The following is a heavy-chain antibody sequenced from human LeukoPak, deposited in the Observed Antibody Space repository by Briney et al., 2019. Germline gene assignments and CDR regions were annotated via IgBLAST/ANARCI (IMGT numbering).Heavy chain of an antibody. J-gene: IGHJ6*03. CDR2: INPSGGST. CDR1: GYTFTSYY. Sequence: ASVKVSCKASGYTFTSYYMHWVRQAPGQGLEWMGIINPSGGSTSNAQKFQGRVTMTRDTSTSTVYIERSSLRSEYTAVYYCVRGQDFGYYMDVWGKGTTVTVSS. CDR3: VRGQDFGYYMDV. V-gene: IGHV1-46*01. D-gene: IGHD3-10*01.